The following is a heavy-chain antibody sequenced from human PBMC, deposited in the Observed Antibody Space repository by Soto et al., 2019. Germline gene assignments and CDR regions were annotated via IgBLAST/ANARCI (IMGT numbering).Heavy chain of an antibody. CDR1: GGSISSGGYY. CDR2: IYYSGST. CDR3: ARDHYGSSNWFDP. J-gene: IGHJ5*02. V-gene: IGHV4-31*03. Sequence: SETLSLTCTVSGGSISSGGYYWSWIRQHPGKGLEWIGYIYYSGSTYYNPSLKSRVTISVDTSKNQFSLKLSSVTAADTAVYYCARDHYGSSNWFDPWGQGTLVTVSS. D-gene: IGHD3-10*01.